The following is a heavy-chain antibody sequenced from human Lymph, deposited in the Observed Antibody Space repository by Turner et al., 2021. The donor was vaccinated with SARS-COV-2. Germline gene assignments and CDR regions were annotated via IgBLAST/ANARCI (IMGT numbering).Heavy chain of an antibody. CDR3: ARQTVNNWVDP. V-gene: IGHV4-59*01. J-gene: IGHJ5*02. Sequence: QVQLQESGPRLAMPLQTLSITCTVSGVSMNNNYWSWIRQPPGKRLEWIGFIFYRGSTNYNPSLKSRVTISVDTSENQFSLKLTSVTAADTAIYYCARQTVNNWVDPWGQGTLVTVSS. CDR2: IFYRGST. CDR1: GVSMNNNY. D-gene: IGHD2-21*02.